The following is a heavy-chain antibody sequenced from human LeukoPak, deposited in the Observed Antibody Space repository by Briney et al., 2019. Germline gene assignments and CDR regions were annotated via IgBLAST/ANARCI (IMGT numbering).Heavy chain of an antibody. J-gene: IGHJ4*02. V-gene: IGHV3-23*01. D-gene: IGHD2-15*01. CDR2: TSGSGGST. CDR1: GFTLRRYS. Sequence: GSLRLSCAASGFTLRRYSMGWVRQAPGKGLEWVSGTSGSGGSTYYAGSVKGRFTISRDNSKNTLYLQMNSLRVEDTAVYYCAKNGGSQCYSHLDSWGQGTLVTVSS. CDR3: AKNGGSQCYSHLDS.